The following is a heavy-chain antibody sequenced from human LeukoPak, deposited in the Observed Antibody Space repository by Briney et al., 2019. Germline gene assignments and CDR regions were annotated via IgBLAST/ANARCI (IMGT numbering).Heavy chain of an antibody. CDR3: ARGDLVVPAAIPEYFQH. CDR1: GFTFSSYA. V-gene: IGHV3-30-3*01. CDR2: ISYDGSNK. D-gene: IGHD2-2*02. J-gene: IGHJ1*01. Sequence: SGGSLRLSCAASGFTFSSYAMHWVRQAPGKGLEWVSVISYDGSNKYYADSVKGRFTISRDNSKNTLYLQMNSLRAEDTAVYYCARGDLVVPAAIPEYFQHWGQGTLVTVSS.